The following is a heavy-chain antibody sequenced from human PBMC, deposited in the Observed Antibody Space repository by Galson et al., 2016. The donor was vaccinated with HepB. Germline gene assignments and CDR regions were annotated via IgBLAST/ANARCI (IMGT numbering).Heavy chain of an antibody. CDR3: TRDPPTLADDVDS. D-gene: IGHD6-19*01. CDR1: GYIFRNYG. V-gene: IGHV1-18*01. CDR2: IGVYNGDT. Sequence: SCKASGYIFRNYGITWVRQAPGQGLEWMGWIGVYNGDTAYSQKLQGRVTMTTDTSTSTAYMELRGLRSDDTAIYYCTRDPPTLADDVDSWGQGTLVTVSS. J-gene: IGHJ4*02.